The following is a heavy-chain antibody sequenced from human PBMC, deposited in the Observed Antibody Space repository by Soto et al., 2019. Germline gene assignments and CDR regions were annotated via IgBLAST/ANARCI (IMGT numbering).Heavy chain of an antibody. J-gene: IGHJ5*02. CDR1: GGSISSYY. Sequence: QVQLQESGPGLVKPSETLSLTCTVSGGSISSYYWSWIRQPPGKGLEWIGYIYYTGSTNYNPSLKSPLSISVDTSNNHFSLKLTSVTAADTAVYYCARHSRSTGTTWGHGFDPWGHGTQVTVSS. CDR2: IYYTGST. CDR3: ARHSRSTGTTWGHGFDP. D-gene: IGHD1-7*01. V-gene: IGHV4-59*08.